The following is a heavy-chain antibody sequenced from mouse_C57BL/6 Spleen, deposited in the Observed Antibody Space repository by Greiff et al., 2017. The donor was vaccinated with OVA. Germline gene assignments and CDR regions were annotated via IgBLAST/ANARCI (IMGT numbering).Heavy chain of an antibody. V-gene: IGHV1-78*01. Sequence: QVQLKESDAELVKPGASVKISCKVSGYTFTDHTIHWMKQRPEQGLEWIGYIYPRDGSTKYNEKLKGKATLTADKSSSTAYMQLNSLTSEDSAVYFCASDIGYDGGADYWGQGTTLTVSS. CDR2: IYPRDGST. J-gene: IGHJ2*01. D-gene: IGHD2-2*01. CDR1: GYTFTDHT. CDR3: ASDIGYDGGADY.